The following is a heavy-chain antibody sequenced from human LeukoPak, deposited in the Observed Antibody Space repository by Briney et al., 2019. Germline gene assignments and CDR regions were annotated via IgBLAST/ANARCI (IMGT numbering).Heavy chain of an antibody. CDR3: AREGYYDTSGYSQIKYYYSAMDV. V-gene: IGHV1-18*01. D-gene: IGHD3-22*01. J-gene: IGHJ6*02. CDR2: IIAYNGNT. Sequence: ASVTVSCTASGYTFSNYGITWVRQAPAQGLEWMGWIIAYNGNTKNAQKFQGRVTMTTDTSTSTAYMELRRLTSDDTAVYYCAREGYYDTSGYSQIKYYYSAMDVWGQGTTVTVSS. CDR1: GYTFSNYG.